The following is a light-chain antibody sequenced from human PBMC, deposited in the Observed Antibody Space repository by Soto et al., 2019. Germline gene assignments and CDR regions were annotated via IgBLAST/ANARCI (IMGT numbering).Light chain of an antibody. J-gene: IGLJ2*01. CDR1: SSKVGNNA. CDR2: YDD. CDR3: AVWDDSLNGVV. Sequence: QSVLTQPPSVSAAPRQRVTISCSGSSSKVGNNAVNWYQQLPGKAPKLLIYYDDLLPSGVSGRFSGSKSGTSASLAISGLQSEDEADYYCAVWDDSLNGVVFGGGTKVTVL. V-gene: IGLV1-36*01.